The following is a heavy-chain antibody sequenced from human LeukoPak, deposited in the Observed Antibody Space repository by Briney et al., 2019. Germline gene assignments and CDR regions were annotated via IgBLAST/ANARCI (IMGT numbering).Heavy chain of an antibody. CDR3: ARLGYCSSTSCSS. Sequence: GASVKVSCKASGYTFTGHYMHWVRQAPGQGLEWMGWINPNSGGTNYAQKFQGRVTMTRDTSISTAYMELSRLRSDDTAVYYCARLGYCSSTSCSSWGQGTLVTVSS. V-gene: IGHV1-2*02. J-gene: IGHJ4*02. CDR1: GYTFTGHY. D-gene: IGHD2-2*01. CDR2: INPNSGGT.